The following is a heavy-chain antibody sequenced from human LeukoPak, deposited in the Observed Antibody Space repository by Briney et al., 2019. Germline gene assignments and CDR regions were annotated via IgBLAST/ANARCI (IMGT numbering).Heavy chain of an antibody. D-gene: IGHD3-3*01. CDR2: FEPEDGER. CDR3: ATSITIFGVVTPGAN. Sequence: ASVKVSCKVSGYTLTELSMHWVRQAPGKGLEWMGGFEPEDGERIYAQKFQGRVTMTEDTSTDTAYMELSSLRSEDTAVYYCATSITIFGVVTPGANWGQGTLVTVSS. CDR1: GYTLTELS. J-gene: IGHJ4*02. V-gene: IGHV1-24*01.